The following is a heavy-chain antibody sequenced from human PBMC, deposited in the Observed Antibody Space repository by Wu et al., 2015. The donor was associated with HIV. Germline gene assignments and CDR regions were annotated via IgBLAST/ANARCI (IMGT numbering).Heavy chain of an antibody. CDR3: ARGVRDYSSSWTPETYYYYGMDV. J-gene: IGHJ6*02. V-gene: IGHV1-69*05. CDR1: GGTFSSYA. Sequence: QVQLVQSGAEVKKPGSSVKVSCKASGGTFSSYAFSWVRQAPGQGLEWMGGIIPIFGTANYAQKFQGRVTITTDESTSTAYMELSSLRSEDTAVYYCARGVRDYSSSWTPETYYYYGMDVWGQGTTVTVSS. D-gene: IGHD6-13*01. CDR2: IIPIFGTA.